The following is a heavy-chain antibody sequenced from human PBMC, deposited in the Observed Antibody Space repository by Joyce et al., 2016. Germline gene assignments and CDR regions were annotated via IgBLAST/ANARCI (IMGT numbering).Heavy chain of an antibody. CDR3: ARDLNRVAAAGTYFDY. D-gene: IGHD6-13*01. Sequence: QVQLVQSGAEVKKLGASVKVSSKASGYTFTNYGISWVRQAPGQGLGWRGWISAYKGSANYAQKLQGRVTMTTGTSTSTAYMGVRGLRSDGSAVYYCARDLNRVAAAGTYFDYWGQGTLVTVSS. J-gene: IGHJ4*02. CDR1: GYTFTNYG. V-gene: IGHV1-18*01. CDR2: ISAYKGSA.